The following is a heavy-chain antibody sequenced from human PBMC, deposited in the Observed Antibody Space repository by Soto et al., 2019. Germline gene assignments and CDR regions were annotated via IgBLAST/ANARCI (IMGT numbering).Heavy chain of an antibody. CDR2: IYYSGST. CDR3: ARDKITGLFDY. J-gene: IGHJ4*02. Sequence: SETLSLTCTVSGGSISSSSYYWGWIRQPPGKGLEWIGTIYYSGSTYYNPSLKSRVTISVDTSKNQFSLKLTSVTAADTAVYYCARDKITGLFDYWGQGTLVTVSS. D-gene: IGHD2-8*02. V-gene: IGHV4-39*02. CDR1: GGSISSSSYY.